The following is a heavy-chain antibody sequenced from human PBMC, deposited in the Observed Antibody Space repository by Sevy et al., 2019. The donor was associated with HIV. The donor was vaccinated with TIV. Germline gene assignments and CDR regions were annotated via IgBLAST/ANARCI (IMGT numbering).Heavy chain of an antibody. V-gene: IGHV4-39*01. J-gene: IGHJ4*01. Sequence: SETLSLTCTVSGGSMSGSHYYWGWIRRPPGKGLEWIGSVYYSGSIHYNPSLKSRVTISVDTSKSLLSLELTSVIATDTAVYYCARNSTGHSFDYWGHGTLVTVSS. CDR1: GGSMSGSHYY. CDR3: ARNSTGHSFDY. CDR2: VYYSGSI. D-gene: IGHD3-22*01.